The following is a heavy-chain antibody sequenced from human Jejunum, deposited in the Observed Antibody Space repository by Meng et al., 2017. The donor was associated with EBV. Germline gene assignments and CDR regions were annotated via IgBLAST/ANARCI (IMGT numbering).Heavy chain of an antibody. J-gene: IGHJ4*02. CDR1: GDSIISTDTW. Sequence: VHLEACGPVLVTPSGTLSLTCGVSGDSIISTDTWGSWVRQPPGKGLEWIGEIFHAGNTNYNPSLKSQVTMSVDTSKNQFSLNLSSVTAADSAVYYCARGSHYTWDVWGQGTLVTVSS. V-gene: IGHV4-4*02. CDR2: IFHAGNT. CDR3: ARGSHYTWDV. D-gene: IGHD3-16*01.